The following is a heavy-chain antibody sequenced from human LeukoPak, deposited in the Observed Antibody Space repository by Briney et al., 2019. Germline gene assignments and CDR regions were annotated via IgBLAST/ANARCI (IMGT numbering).Heavy chain of an antibody. CDR1: GFTFTSYE. CDR3: ARLGPSGYYSFDY. D-gene: IGHD3-22*01. J-gene: IGHJ4*02. V-gene: IGHV3-48*03. Sequence: GGSLRLSCAASGFTFTSYEMNWVRQAPGAGLEWVSYISSSGSTIYYADSGKGRFTISRDNAKNSMYLQMNSLRAEDTAVYYCARLGPSGYYSFDYWGQGTLVTVSS. CDR2: ISSSGSTI.